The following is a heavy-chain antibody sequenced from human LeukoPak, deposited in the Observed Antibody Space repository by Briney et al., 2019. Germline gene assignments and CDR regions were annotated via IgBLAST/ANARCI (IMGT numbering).Heavy chain of an antibody. CDR2: INPNSGGT. CDR1: GYTFTGYY. Sequence: GASVKVSCKASGYTFTGYYMHWVRQAPGQGLEWMGWINPNSGGTNYAQKFQGRVTMTRDTSVSTAYMELSRLRSDDTAVYYCARVGYYDSSGYPLSDYYFDYWGQGTLVTVSS. J-gene: IGHJ4*02. CDR3: ARVGYYDSSGYPLSDYYFDY. D-gene: IGHD3-22*01. V-gene: IGHV1-2*02.